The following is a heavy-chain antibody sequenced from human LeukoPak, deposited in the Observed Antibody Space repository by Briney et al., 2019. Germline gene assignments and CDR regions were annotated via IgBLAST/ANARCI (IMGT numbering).Heavy chain of an antibody. J-gene: IGHJ4*02. D-gene: IGHD3-16*01. CDR1: GFTFSSYA. CDR3: ARDPPSRGTRYFDY. Sequence: GGSLRLSCAASGFTFSSYAMSWVRQAPGKGLEGVSDINGSGGTTYYADSVKGRFTISRDNAKNSLYLRMDSLRAEDTAVYYCARDPPSRGTRYFDYWGQGTLVTVSS. V-gene: IGHV3-23*01. CDR2: INGSGGTT.